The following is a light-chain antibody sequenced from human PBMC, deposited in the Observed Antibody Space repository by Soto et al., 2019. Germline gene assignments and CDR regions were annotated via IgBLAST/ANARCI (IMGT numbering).Light chain of an antibody. CDR2: GAS. CDR1: QSVSSSY. V-gene: IGKV3-20*01. Sequence: DSVLTQSPGTLSLSPGERAPLSCRASQSVSSSYLAWYQQKPGQAPRLLIYGASSRATGIPDRISGSGSGTDFTLTISRLEPEDFAVYYCQQYGSSGTFGQGTKVDIK. CDR3: QQYGSSGT. J-gene: IGKJ1*01.